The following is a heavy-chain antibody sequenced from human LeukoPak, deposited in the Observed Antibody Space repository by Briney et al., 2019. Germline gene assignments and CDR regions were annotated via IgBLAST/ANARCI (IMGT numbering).Heavy chain of an antibody. CDR3: ARDQQGNFDY. V-gene: IGHV4-34*01. D-gene: IGHD7-27*01. CDR1: VGSFSGYY. CDR2: INHSGST. Sequence: SETLSLTCAVYVGSFSGYYWSWIRQPPGKGLEWIGEINHSGSTNYNPSLTSRVTISVDTSKNQFSLKLSSVTAADTAVYYCARDQQGNFDYWGQGTLVTVSS. J-gene: IGHJ4*02.